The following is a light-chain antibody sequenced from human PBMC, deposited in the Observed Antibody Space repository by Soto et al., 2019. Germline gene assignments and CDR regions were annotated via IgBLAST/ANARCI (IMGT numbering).Light chain of an antibody. V-gene: IGKV3-15*01. Sequence: EILMTQPPAILSLSPGERATLSCRASQNVDRSLAWYQQKPGQAPRLLIHGVSTRAPGIPARFSGSGSGTEFTLTISSLQSEDSAVYYCQHYYKWPRTFGQGTKVDIK. CDR3: QHYYKWPRT. J-gene: IGKJ1*01. CDR1: QNVDRS. CDR2: GVS.